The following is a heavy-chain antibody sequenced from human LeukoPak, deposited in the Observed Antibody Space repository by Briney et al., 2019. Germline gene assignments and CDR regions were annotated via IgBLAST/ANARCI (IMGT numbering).Heavy chain of an antibody. Sequence: SETLSLTCTVSGGSISSGGYYWSWIRQPPGKGLEWIGYIYHSGSTYYNPSLKSRVTISVDRSKNQFSLKLSSVTAADTAVYYCARDRRYDFWSGYSGYYYYMDVWGKGTTVTVSS. CDR2: IYHSGST. J-gene: IGHJ6*03. V-gene: IGHV4-30-2*01. D-gene: IGHD3-3*01. CDR3: ARDRRYDFWSGYSGYYYYMDV. CDR1: GGSISSGGYY.